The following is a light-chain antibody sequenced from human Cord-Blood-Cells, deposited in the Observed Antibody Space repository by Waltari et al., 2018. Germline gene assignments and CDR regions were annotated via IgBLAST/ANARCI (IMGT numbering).Light chain of an antibody. J-gene: IGLJ2*01. V-gene: IGLV2-8*01. CDR3: SSYAGSNNVV. CDR2: EVS. Sequence: QSALTQPPSASGSPGQSVTLSCTGTSSAVGGYNYVSWYQQHPSRAPNLMIYEVSKRPSGVPDRFSGSKSGNTASLTVSGLQAEDEADYYCSSYAGSNNVVFGGGTKLTVL. CDR1: SSAVGGYNY.